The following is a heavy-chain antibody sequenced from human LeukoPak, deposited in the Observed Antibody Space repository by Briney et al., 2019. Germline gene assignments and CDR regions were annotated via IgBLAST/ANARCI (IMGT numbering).Heavy chain of an antibody. D-gene: IGHD1-26*01. CDR2: ISSSSSYI. CDR3: ARGEDYSRELLGADY. Sequence: PGGSLRLSCAASGFTFSSYSMNWVRQAPGKGLEWVSSISSSSSYIYYADSVKSRFTISRDNAKNSLYLQMNSLRAEDTAVYYCARGEDYSRELLGADYWGQGTLVTVSS. CDR1: GFTFSSYS. J-gene: IGHJ4*02. V-gene: IGHV3-21*01.